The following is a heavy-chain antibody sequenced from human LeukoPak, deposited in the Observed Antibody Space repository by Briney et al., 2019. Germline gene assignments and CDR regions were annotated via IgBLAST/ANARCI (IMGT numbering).Heavy chain of an antibody. CDR1: GFTFSGYA. CDR2: MSVGTDSS. D-gene: IGHD3-22*01. Sequence: GGSLRLSCVASGFTFSGYAMSWVRQSPGKGLEWVSMSVGTDSSYYADSVKGRLTISRDNSKNTLYLEMNSLRAADTAVYYCAKSRDSRALFDYWGQGTLVTVSS. V-gene: IGHV3-23*01. CDR3: AKSRDSRALFDY. J-gene: IGHJ4*02.